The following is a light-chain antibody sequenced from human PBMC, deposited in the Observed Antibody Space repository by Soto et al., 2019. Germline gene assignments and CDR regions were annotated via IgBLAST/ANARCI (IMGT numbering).Light chain of an antibody. V-gene: IGKV1-39*01. CDR3: QQSYSTPIT. J-gene: IGKJ5*01. CDR2: KAS. Sequence: DIQMTQSPSSLSASVGGRVTITCRASQSISSYLNWYQQKPGKDTKLLIYKASSLESGVPSRFSGSGSGTDFTLTISSLQPEDFATYYCQQSYSTPITFGQGTRLEIK. CDR1: QSISSY.